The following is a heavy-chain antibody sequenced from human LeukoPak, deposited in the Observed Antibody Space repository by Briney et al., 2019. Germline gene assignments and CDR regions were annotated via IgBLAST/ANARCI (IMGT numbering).Heavy chain of an antibody. D-gene: IGHD3-16*01. CDR3: ARVAYIGDWFDP. J-gene: IGHJ5*02. Sequence: SSETLSLTCTVSGGSISSYYWSWIRQPPGKGLEWIGYIYYSGSTYYNPSLKSRVTISVDTSKNQFSLKLSSVTAADTAVYYCARVAYIGDWFDPWGQGTLVTVSS. CDR2: IYYSGST. CDR1: GGSISSYY. V-gene: IGHV4-30-4*08.